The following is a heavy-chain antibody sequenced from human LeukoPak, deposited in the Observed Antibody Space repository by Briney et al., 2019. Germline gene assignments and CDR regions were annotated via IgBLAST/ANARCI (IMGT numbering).Heavy chain of an antibody. CDR3: ARQMATIPNYFDY. D-gene: IGHD5-24*01. V-gene: IGHV4-34*01. CDR1: GGSFSGYY. Sequence: SETLSLTCAVYGGSFSGYYWTWIRQPPGKGLEWIGEIYHSGSTNYNPSLKSRVTISVDKSKNQFSLKLSSVTAADTAVYYCARQMATIPNYFDYWGQGTLVTVSS. J-gene: IGHJ4*02. CDR2: IYHSGST.